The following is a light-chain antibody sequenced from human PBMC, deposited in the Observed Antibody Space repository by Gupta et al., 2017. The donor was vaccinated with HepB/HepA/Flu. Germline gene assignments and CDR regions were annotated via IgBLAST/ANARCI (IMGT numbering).Light chain of an antibody. V-gene: IGLV2-8*01. CDR3: TSYAGSNNYV. Sequence: QSALTQPPSASGSPGQSVTISCTGTSSDVGGYNFVSWYQHHPGKAPKLMMYDVNKRPSGVPDRFSGSKSGTTASLTVSGLQAEDEADYYCTSYAGSNNYVFGTGTQVTGL. CDR2: DVN. CDR1: SSDVGGYNF. J-gene: IGLJ1*01.